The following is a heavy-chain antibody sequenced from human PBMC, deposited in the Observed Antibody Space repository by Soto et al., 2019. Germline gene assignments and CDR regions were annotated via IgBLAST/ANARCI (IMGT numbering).Heavy chain of an antibody. CDR1: GYTFTGYY. V-gene: IGHV1-2*04. CDR3: ARALHRYYYDSSGYYFDY. CDR2: INPNSGGT. D-gene: IGHD3-22*01. Sequence: QVQLVQSGAEVKKPGASVKVSCKASGYTFTGYYMHWVRQAPGQGLEWMGWINPNSGGTNYAQKVQGWGTMTRDTSISTAYMELSRLRSDDTAVYYCARALHRYYYDSSGYYFDYWGQGTLVTVSS. J-gene: IGHJ4*02.